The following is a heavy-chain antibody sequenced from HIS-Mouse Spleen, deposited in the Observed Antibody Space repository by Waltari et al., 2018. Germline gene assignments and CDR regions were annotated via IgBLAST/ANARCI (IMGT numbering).Heavy chain of an antibody. CDR1: GFTFSSSG. CDR2: ISYDGSNK. V-gene: IGHV3-30*18. Sequence: QVQLVESGGGVVQPGRSLRLSCAAAGFTFSSSGLHWVRPAPGKGLEWVAVISYDGSNKYYADSVKGRFTISRDNSKNTLYLQMNSLRAEDTAVYYCAKDRGSPLYFDYWGQGTLVTVSS. D-gene: IGHD1-26*01. J-gene: IGHJ4*02. CDR3: AKDRGSPLYFDY.